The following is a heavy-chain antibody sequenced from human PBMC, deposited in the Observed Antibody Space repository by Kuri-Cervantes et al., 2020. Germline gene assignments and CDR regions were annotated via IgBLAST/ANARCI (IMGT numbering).Heavy chain of an antibody. CDR2: INPSGGST. V-gene: IGHV1-46*01. Sequence: ASVKVSCKASGYTFTSYYMHWVRQAPGQGLEWMGIINPSGGSTSYAQKFQGRVTITADASTNTVNMELSSLRSEDTAVYFCAKVHCGGGSCYNGIAKYYYGMDVWGQGTTVTVSS. CDR1: GYTFTSYY. CDR3: AKVHCGGGSCYNGIAKYYYGMDV. J-gene: IGHJ6*01. D-gene: IGHD2-15*01.